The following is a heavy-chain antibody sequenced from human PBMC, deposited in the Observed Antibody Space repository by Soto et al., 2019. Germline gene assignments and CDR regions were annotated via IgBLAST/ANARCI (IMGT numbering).Heavy chain of an antibody. J-gene: IGHJ2*01. CDR3: ASRKDYGPYYYFDL. V-gene: IGHV4-34*01. D-gene: IGHD4-17*01. CDR1: GGSFSGYY. Sequence: QVQLQQWGAGLLKPSETLSLTCAVYGGSFSGYYWSWVRQPPGKGLEWIGEINHSGSSNYNPSLKSRVTISVDTSKKQFFLMLSSATAADTAVYYCASRKDYGPYYYFDLWGRGTLVTVSS. CDR2: INHSGSS.